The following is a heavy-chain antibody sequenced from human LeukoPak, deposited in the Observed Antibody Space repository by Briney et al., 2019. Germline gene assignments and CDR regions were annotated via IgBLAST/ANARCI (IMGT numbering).Heavy chain of an antibody. V-gene: IGHV4-31*03. D-gene: IGHD5-18*01. CDR2: IYYSGST. CDR1: GGSISSAGYY. CDR3: ARDVDTKGWLDP. J-gene: IGHJ5*02. Sequence: SETLSLTCTVSGGSISSAGYYWNWIRQHPGKGLEWIGYIYYSGSTYYNPSLKSRLAISVDTSKNQFSLKLSSVTAVDTAVYYCARDVDTKGWLDPWGQGTLVTVSS.